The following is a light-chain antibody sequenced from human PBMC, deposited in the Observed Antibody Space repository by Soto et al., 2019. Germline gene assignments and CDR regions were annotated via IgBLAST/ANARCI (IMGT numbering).Light chain of an antibody. CDR2: ISD. CDR3: AAWDDSLNGPV. J-gene: IGLJ2*01. V-gene: IGLV1-44*01. CDR1: SSNIGTNT. Sequence: QSVLTQPPSASGTPGQRVTISCSGGSSNIGTNTVNWYQQLPGTAPKLLIYISDQRPSGVPDRFSCSKSGASASLAISGLQSDYEADYYCAAWDDSLNGPVVGGGTKLTVL.